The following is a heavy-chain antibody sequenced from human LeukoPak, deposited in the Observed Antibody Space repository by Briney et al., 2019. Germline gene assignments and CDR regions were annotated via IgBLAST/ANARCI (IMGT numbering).Heavy chain of an antibody. CDR2: IYYSGST. D-gene: IGHD1-26*01. CDR3: ARAGSVGEAPDY. Sequence: SETLSLTCTVSGGSTSSYYWSWIRQPPGKGLEWIGYIYYSGSTNYNPSLKSRVTISVDTSKNQFSLKLSSVTAADTAVYYCARAGSVGEAPDYWGQGTLVTVSS. J-gene: IGHJ4*02. CDR1: GGSTSSYY. V-gene: IGHV4-59*01.